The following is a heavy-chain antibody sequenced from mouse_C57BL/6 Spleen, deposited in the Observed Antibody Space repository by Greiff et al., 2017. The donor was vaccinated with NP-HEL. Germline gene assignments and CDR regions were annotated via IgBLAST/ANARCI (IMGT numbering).Heavy chain of an antibody. Sequence: EVQGVESGGGLVKPGGSLKLSCAASGFTFSSYAMSWVRQTPEKRLEWVATISDGGSYTYYPDNVKGRFTISRDNAKNNLYLQMSHLKSEDTAMYYCARDGDDGYSSWFAYWGQGTLVTVSA. D-gene: IGHD2-3*01. V-gene: IGHV5-4*01. J-gene: IGHJ3*01. CDR3: ARDGDDGYSSWFAY. CDR1: GFTFSSYA. CDR2: ISDGGSYT.